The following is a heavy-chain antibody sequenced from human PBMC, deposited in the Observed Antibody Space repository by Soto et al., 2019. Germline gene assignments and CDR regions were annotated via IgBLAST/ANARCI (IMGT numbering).Heavy chain of an antibody. J-gene: IGHJ5*02. V-gene: IGHV4-39*02. CDR2: IYYSGST. CDR1: GGSISSSSYY. CDR3: ATQEVGGSYVYTFDP. Sequence: QLQLQESGPGLVKPSETLSLTCTVSGGSISSSSYYWGWIRQPPGKGLEWIGSIYYSGSTYYNPSLNRRATISVDTSKNPFSLKLSSVTAADTAVYYCATQEVGGSYVYTFDPWGQGTLVTVSS. D-gene: IGHD1-26*01.